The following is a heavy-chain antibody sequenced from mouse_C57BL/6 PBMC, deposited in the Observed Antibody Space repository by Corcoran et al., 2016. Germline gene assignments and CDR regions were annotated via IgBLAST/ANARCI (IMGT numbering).Heavy chain of an antibody. CDR1: GYTFTTYG. CDR2: INTYSGVP. Sequence: QIQLVQSGPELKKPGETVKISCKASGYTFTTYGMSWVKQAPGKGLKWMGWINTYSGVPTYADDFKGRFAFSLETSASTAYLQINNLKNEDTATYFCARNTQDYFDYWGQGTTLTVSS. V-gene: IGHV9-3*01. CDR3: ARNTQDYFDY. J-gene: IGHJ2*01.